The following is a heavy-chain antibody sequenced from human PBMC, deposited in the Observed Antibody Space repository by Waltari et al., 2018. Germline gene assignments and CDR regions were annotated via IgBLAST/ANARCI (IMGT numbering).Heavy chain of an antibody. V-gene: IGHV3-30*02. CDR3: AKDLSSTMVQGVHRYYYSGMDV. D-gene: IGHD3-10*01. J-gene: IGHJ6*02. Sequence: QVQLVESGGGVVQPGGSLRLSCAASGFTFSSYGMHWVRQAPGKGLEWVAFIRYDGSNQYHSDSVRGRLIIYLDNSKNTLYLEMNSLRAEDTVVYYGAKDLSSTMVQGVHRYYYSGMDVWGRGTTVTVSS. CDR1: GFTFSSYG. CDR2: IRYDGSNQ.